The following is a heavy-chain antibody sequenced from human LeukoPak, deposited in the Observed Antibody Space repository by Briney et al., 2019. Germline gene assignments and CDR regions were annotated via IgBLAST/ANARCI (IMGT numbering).Heavy chain of an antibody. J-gene: IGHJ4*02. Sequence: SGPTLVNPTQTLTLTCTFSGFSLSTSAVGVGWIRQPPGKALEWLALIYWNDDKRYSPSLKSRLTITKDTSKNQVVLTMTNMDPVDTATYYCAHTRNPYDSSGPFDYWGQGTLVTVSS. D-gene: IGHD3-22*01. CDR1: GFSLSTSAVG. V-gene: IGHV2-5*01. CDR3: AHTRNPYDSSGPFDY. CDR2: IYWNDDK.